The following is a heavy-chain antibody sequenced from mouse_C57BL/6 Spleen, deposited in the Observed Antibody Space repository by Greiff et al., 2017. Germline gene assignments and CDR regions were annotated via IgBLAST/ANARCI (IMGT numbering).Heavy chain of an antibody. CDR1: GFTFSDYY. Sequence: EVNVVESGGGLVQPGGSLKLSCAASGFTFSDYYMYWVRQTPEKRLEWVAYISNGGGSTYYPDTVKGRFTISRDNAKNTLYLQMSRLKSEDTAMYYCARGGTAYWGQGTLVTVSA. V-gene: IGHV5-12*01. CDR3: ARGGTAY. CDR2: ISNGGGST. J-gene: IGHJ3*01. D-gene: IGHD3-3*01.